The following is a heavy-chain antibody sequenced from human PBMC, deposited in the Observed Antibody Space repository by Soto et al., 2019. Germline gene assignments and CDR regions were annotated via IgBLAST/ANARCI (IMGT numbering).Heavy chain of an antibody. CDR3: ARMASFGSLNWFDP. CDR1: GYTFTNND. D-gene: IGHD5-18*01. CDR2: MNPGSGDT. J-gene: IGHJ5*02. V-gene: IGHV1-8*01. Sequence: ASVKVSCKASGYTFTNNDVTWVRQATGQGLEWMGWMNPGSGDTGYAQKFQGRFTMTRNISIATAYMELSSLRSEDTAIYYCARMASFGSLNWFDPWGQRTLVTVSS.